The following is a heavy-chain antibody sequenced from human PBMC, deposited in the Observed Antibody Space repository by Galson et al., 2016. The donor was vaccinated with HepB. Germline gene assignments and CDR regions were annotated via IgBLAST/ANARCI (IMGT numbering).Heavy chain of an antibody. CDR1: GFTFSRSA. CDR2: IDRSGSSI. D-gene: IGHD1-1*01. J-gene: IGHJ4*02. Sequence: SLRLSCAASGFTFSRSAMNWVRQAPGKGLEWISYIDRSGSSIYYADSVKGRFTISRDNAKNALFLQVNSLRAEDTAIYYCAKEGPYSWNDYWGQGTLVTVSS. V-gene: IGHV3-48*03. CDR3: AKEGPYSWNDY.